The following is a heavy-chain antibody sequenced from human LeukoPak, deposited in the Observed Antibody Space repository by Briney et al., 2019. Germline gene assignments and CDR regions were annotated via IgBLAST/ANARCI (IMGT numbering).Heavy chain of an antibody. V-gene: IGHV3-23*01. CDR1: GFTFSSYA. Sequence: PGGSLRLSCAASGFTFSSYAMSWVRQAPGKGLEWVSAISGSGGSTYYADSVKGRFTISRDNSKNTLYLQMNSLRAEDTAVYYCADHTYYDFWSGSLKYWDQGTLVTVSS. J-gene: IGHJ4*02. CDR2: ISGSGGST. CDR3: ADHTYYDFWSGSLKY. D-gene: IGHD3-3*01.